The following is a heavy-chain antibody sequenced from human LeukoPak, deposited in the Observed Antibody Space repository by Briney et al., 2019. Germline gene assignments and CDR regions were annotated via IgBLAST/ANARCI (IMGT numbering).Heavy chain of an antibody. CDR2: ISWNSGSI. CDR3: ARDHASIAVAGSSFVEYYGMDV. Sequence: GGSLRLSCAASGFTFDDYAMHWVRQAPGKGLEWVSGISWNSGSIGYADSVKGRFTISRDNSKNTLYLQMNSLRAEDTAVYYCARDHASIAVAGSSFVEYYGMDVWGQGTTVTVSS. J-gene: IGHJ6*02. V-gene: IGHV3-9*01. CDR1: GFTFDDYA. D-gene: IGHD6-19*01.